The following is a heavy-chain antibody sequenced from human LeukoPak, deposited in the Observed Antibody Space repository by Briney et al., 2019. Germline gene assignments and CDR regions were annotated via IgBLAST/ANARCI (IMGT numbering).Heavy chain of an antibody. CDR1: GYLFTRYW. D-gene: IGHD1-26*01. J-gene: IGHJ5*02. CDR2: NYPGESDT. V-gene: IGHV5-51*01. Sequence: GEALEISWWSSGYLFTRYWIGWGRQGPGKGLEGRGINYPGESDTRYSRCFEGQVTISADKYKGTAYLQWSSLKASDTAMYYCALNSGSYSWFDPWGQGTLVTVSS. CDR3: ALNSGSYSWFDP.